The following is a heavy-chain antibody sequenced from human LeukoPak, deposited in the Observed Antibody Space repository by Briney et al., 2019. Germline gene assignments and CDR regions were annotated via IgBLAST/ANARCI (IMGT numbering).Heavy chain of an antibody. V-gene: IGHV3-30*18. J-gene: IGHJ3*02. CDR2: ISYDGSRK. CDR3: VKYAYNWNAPDGFDM. D-gene: IGHD1-1*01. CDR1: RFSFGDYD. Sequence: PGRSLRLSCRASRFSFGDYDMHWVRQAPGKGLEWVAVISYDGSRKHYGDSVRGRFSISRDNSESTLFLQMNSLTTDDTSVYFCVKYAYNWNAPDGFDMWGQGTMVIVSS.